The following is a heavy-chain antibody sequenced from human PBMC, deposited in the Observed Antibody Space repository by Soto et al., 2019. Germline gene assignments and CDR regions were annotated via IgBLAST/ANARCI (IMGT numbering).Heavy chain of an antibody. J-gene: IGHJ4*02. CDR1: GFNFSTYS. CDR2: ISGRRTYM. CDR3: ARAAGGSHDD. V-gene: IGHV3-21*06. Sequence: EVQLVESGGGLVKPGGSLRLSCTASGFNFSTYSLHWVRQAPGKGLEWVSVISGRRTYMYYADSVKGRFTVSRDNAKNSLHLQMNSLRVEDTAVYYCARAAGGSHDDWGQVTQVTVSS. D-gene: IGHD1-26*01.